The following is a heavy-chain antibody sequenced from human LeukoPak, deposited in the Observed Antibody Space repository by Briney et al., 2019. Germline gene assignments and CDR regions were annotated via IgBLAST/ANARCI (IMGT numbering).Heavy chain of an antibody. CDR3: AREEGYSSSWYNYGMDV. CDR1: GGSISSYY. V-gene: IGHV4-59*01. CDR2: IYYSGST. J-gene: IGHJ6*02. Sequence: PSETLSLTCTVSGGSISSYYWSWIRQPPGKGPEWIGYIYYSGSTNYNPSLKSRVTISVDTSKNQFSLKLSSVTAADTAVYYCAREEGYSSSWYNYGMDVWGQGTTVTVSS. D-gene: IGHD6-13*01.